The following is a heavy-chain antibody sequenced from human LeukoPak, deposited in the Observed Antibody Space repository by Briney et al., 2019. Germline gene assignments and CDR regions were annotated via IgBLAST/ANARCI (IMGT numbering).Heavy chain of an antibody. D-gene: IGHD6-13*01. V-gene: IGHV1-2*02. J-gene: IGHJ4*02. Sequence: ASVKVSCKASGYTFSGYYMHWVRQAPGQGLEWMGWINPNSGGANFAQKFQGRVTMTRDASISTAYMELSSLRSDDTVVYYCARPATLAAAATNWGQGTLVTVSS. CDR1: GYTFSGYY. CDR2: INPNSGGA. CDR3: ARPATLAAAATN.